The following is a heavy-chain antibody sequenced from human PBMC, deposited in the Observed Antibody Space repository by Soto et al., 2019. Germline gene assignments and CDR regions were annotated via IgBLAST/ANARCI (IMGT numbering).Heavy chain of an antibody. V-gene: IGHV1-18*01. CDR1: GYTFTSYG. Sequence: XSVKVSCKASGYTFTSYGISWVRQAPGQGLEWMGWISAYNGNTNYAQKLQGRVTMTTDTSTSTAYMELRSLRSDDTAVYYCARDGGGSSFYYYYGMDVSGQGTTVTVSS. J-gene: IGHJ6*02. D-gene: IGHD2-15*01. CDR3: ARDGGGSSFYYYYGMDV. CDR2: ISAYNGNT.